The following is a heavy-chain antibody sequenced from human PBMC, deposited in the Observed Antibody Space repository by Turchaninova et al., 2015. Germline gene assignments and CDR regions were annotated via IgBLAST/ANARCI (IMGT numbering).Heavy chain of an antibody. J-gene: IGHJ4*02. CDR1: GYIFTNDW. CDR3: ARLGFADGYRY. Sequence: EVQLVQSGAEGKRPGASLKIPCGGSGYIFTNDWISGVRQMPGKGLEWMGIIHPDDTDTRYSPSFQGQVTMSVDKSISTAYLQWSSLEASDSAMYYCARLGFADGYRYWGQGTLVTVSS. D-gene: IGHD5-24*01. V-gene: IGHV5-51*01. CDR2: IHPDDTDT.